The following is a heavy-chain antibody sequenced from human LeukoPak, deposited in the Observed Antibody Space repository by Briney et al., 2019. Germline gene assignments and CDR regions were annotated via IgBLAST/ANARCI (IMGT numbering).Heavy chain of an antibody. CDR1: GGXXXSGGYY. V-gene: IGHV4-31*02. Sequence: SGGXXXSGGYYWSWIRQHPGKGLEWIGYIYYSGSTYYNPSLKSRVTISVDTSKNQFSLKLSSVTAADTAVYYCATSSYYYDSSGYELDYWGQGTLVTVSS. CDR3: ATSSYYYDSSGYELDY. CDR2: IYYSGST. D-gene: IGHD3-22*01. J-gene: IGHJ4*02.